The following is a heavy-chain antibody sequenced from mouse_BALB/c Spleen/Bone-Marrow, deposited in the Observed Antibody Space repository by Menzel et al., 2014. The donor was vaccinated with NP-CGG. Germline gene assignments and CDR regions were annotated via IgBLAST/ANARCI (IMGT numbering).Heavy chain of an antibody. CDR3: TRDDYGY. CDR2: IDPSDSYT. V-gene: IGHV1S127*01. Sequence: QVQLKESGAELVKPGASVKMSCKASGYTFTSYWMHWVKQRPGQGLEWIGTIDPSDSYTSYNQKFKGKATLTVDTSSSTANMQLSSLTSEDSAVYYCTRDDYGYWGQGTTLTVSS. CDR1: GYTFTSYW. D-gene: IGHD2-4*01. J-gene: IGHJ2*01.